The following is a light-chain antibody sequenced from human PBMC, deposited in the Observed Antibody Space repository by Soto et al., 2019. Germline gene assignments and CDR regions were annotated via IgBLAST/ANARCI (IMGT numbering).Light chain of an antibody. Sequence: DMEMTQSPSSLSASVGDRVTITCRASQSTSNYLNWYQHKPGKVPKLLIYAASSLQSGVPTRFSGSGSGTDFTLTINSLLPEDFATYYCQQSYGTPLTFGGGTKIEIK. V-gene: IGKV1-39*01. CDR3: QQSYGTPLT. J-gene: IGKJ4*01. CDR2: AAS. CDR1: QSTSNY.